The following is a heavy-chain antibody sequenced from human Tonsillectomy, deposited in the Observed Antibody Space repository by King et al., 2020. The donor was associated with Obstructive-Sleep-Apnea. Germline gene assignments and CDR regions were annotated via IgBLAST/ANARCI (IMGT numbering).Heavy chain of an antibody. CDR1: GYTFTGYY. V-gene: IGHV1-2*02. D-gene: IGHD3-10*01. CDR3: ASWGAISFFGSGTPVDY. CDR2: INPYSGAT. Sequence: HVQLVQSGAEVKKPGASVKVSCKASGYTFTGYYVNWVRQAPGQGLEWMGWINPYSGATEYAQNFQGRVTMTSDTSISTAYMELSGLRSDDTAVYYCASWGAISFFGSGTPVDYWGQGTLVTVSS. J-gene: IGHJ4*02.